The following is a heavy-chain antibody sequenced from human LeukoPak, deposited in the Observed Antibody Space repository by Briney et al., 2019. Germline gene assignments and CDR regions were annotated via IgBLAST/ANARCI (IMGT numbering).Heavy chain of an antibody. J-gene: IGHJ4*02. Sequence: GGSLRLSCAASGFTFSSYAMNWVRKAPGKGLEWVSTISGSGGTTYYADSVKGRFTISRDNSKNTLYLQINSLRAEDTALYYCAKGKPAAGTFDYWGQGTLVTVSS. CDR3: AKGKPAAGTFDY. V-gene: IGHV3-23*01. CDR2: ISGSGGTT. CDR1: GFTFSSYA. D-gene: IGHD6-13*01.